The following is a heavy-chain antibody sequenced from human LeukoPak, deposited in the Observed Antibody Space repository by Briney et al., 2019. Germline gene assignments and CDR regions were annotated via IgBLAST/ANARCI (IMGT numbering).Heavy chain of an antibody. CDR1: GGSISSSSYY. CDR3: ERVGYYDSGRWDAFDI. Sequence: PSETLSLTCTVSGGSISSSSYYWGWVRQPLGKGLEWIGSVHYSGSTYYNPSLKSRVTISVDTSKNQFSLKLTSVTAADTAVYYCERVGYYDSGRWDAFDIWGQGTMVTVSS. J-gene: IGHJ3*02. CDR2: VHYSGST. V-gene: IGHV4-39*07. D-gene: IGHD3-10*01.